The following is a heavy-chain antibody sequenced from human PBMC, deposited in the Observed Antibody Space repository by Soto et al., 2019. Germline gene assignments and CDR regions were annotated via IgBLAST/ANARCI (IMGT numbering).Heavy chain of an antibody. Sequence: QVQLVESGGGVVQPGRSLRLSCAASGFTFSSYGMHWVRQAPGKGLEWVAIISYDGINKYYANSVKGRFTISRDNSKNTLYLQMNSLRAEDTAVYYCAHSMYNWNDGFFDYWGQGTLVTVSS. CDR3: AHSMYNWNDGFFDY. D-gene: IGHD1-1*01. V-gene: IGHV3-30*03. J-gene: IGHJ4*02. CDR1: GFTFSSYG. CDR2: ISYDGINK.